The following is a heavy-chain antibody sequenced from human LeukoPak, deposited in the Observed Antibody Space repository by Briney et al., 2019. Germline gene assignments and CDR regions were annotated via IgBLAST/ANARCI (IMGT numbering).Heavy chain of an antibody. D-gene: IGHD6-6*01. Sequence: GGSLRLSCTASGFTFDDYAMHWVRQAPGKGLEWVSLISGDGDNTYYADSVRGRFTISRDNRKNSLYLQMNSLTTEDTAFYSCARDRTARPGYYHYYGMDVWGQGTTVTVSS. CDR1: GFTFDDYA. V-gene: IGHV3-43*02. CDR3: ARDRTARPGYYHYYGMDV. J-gene: IGHJ6*02. CDR2: ISGDGDNT.